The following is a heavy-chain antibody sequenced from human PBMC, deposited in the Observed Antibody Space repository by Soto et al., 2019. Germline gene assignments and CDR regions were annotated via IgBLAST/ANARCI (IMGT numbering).Heavy chain of an antibody. CDR1: GGSISSSSYY. J-gene: IGHJ4*02. Sequence: ETLSLTCTVSGGSISSSSYYWGWIRQPPGKGLEWVANIKQDGSEKYYVDSVKGRFTISRDNAKNSLYLQMNSLRAEDTAVYYCAKSSGYSGYGYFDYWGQGTLATVSS. V-gene: IGHV3-7*01. D-gene: IGHD5-12*01. CDR2: IKQDGSEK. CDR3: AKSSGYSGYGYFDY.